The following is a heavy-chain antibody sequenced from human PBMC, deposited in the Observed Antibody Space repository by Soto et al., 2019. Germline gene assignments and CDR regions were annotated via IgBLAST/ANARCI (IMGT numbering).Heavy chain of an antibody. V-gene: IGHV4-34*01. D-gene: IGHD6-13*01. CDR1: GGSFSGYY. J-gene: IGHJ4*02. CDR2: INHSGST. Sequence: SETLSLTCAVYGGSFSGYYWSWIRQPPGKGLEWIGEINHSGSTNYNPSLKSRVTISVDTSKNQFSLKLSSVTAADTAVYYCARGLRVSGYSSSWYDYWGQGTLVT. CDR3: ARGLRVSGYSSSWYDY.